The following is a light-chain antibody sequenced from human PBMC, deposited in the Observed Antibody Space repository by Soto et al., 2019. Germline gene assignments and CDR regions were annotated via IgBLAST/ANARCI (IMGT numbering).Light chain of an antibody. CDR3: QQYYGAPLT. CDR2: WAS. J-gene: IGKJ4*01. Sequence: DIVMTQSPDSLAVSLGERATINCKSSQSLLSNRKNFLVCHQQKPGQPPRVLISWASTRQSGVADRFSGSGSVTDFTLPISSLQAEDVAVYYCQQYYGAPLTFGGGTKVEIK. CDR1: QSLLSNRKNF. V-gene: IGKV4-1*01.